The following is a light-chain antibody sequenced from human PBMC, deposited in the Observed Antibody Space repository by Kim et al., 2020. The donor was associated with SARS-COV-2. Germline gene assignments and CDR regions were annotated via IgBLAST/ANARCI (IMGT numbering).Light chain of an antibody. CDR2: DVR. CDR1: SNDIGAYNY. CDR3: SAYTSSSTWV. V-gene: IGLV2-14*03. Sequence: QSALTQPASVSGSPGQSITISCTGTSNDIGAYNYVSWYQQHPGKAPKLMIYDVRNRPSEVSSRFSGSKSGDTASLTISGLHAEDEADYYCSAYTSSSTWVFGGGTQLTVL. J-gene: IGLJ3*02.